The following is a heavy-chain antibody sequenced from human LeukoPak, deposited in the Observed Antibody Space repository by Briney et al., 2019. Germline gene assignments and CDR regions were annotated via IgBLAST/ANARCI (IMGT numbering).Heavy chain of an antibody. D-gene: IGHD1-26*01. V-gene: IGHV4-4*09. Sequence: SETLSLTRTVSGGSISSYYWSWIRQPPGKGLEWIGYIYTSGSTNYNPSLKSRVTISVDTSKNQFSLKLSSVTAADTAVYYCARAGSYASWYFDLWGRGTLVTVSS. CDR3: ARAGSYASWYFDL. CDR2: IYTSGST. CDR1: GGSISSYY. J-gene: IGHJ2*01.